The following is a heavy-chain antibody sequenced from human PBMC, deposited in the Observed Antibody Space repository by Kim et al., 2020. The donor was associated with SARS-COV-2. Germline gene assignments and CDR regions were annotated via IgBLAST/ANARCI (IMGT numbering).Heavy chain of an antibody. V-gene: IGHV3-21*01. J-gene: IGHJ6*02. CDR1: GFTFSSYS. CDR3: ARTPLLYYYYYGMDV. D-gene: IGHD2-15*01. Sequence: GGSLRLSCAASGFTFSSYSMNWVRQAPGKGLEWVSSISSSSSYIYYADSVKGRFTISRDNAKNSLYLQMNSLRAEDTAVYYCARTPLLYYYYYGMDVWGQGTTVTVSS. CDR2: ISSSSSYI.